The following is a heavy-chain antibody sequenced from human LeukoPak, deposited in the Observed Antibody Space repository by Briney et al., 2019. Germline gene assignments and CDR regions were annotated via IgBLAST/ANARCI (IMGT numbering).Heavy chain of an antibody. V-gene: IGHV3-48*04. CDR3: ARNPFDYPLAS. CDR1: GFTFSSYS. CDR2: ISSSSTTI. Sequence: GGSLRLSCAASGFTFSSYSMNWVRQAPGKGLEWVSSISSSSTTIYYADSVKGRITISRDNAKNSLYLQMNSLRVEDTAVYYCARNPFDYPLASWGQGPLVTASS. J-gene: IGHJ5*01. D-gene: IGHD4-11*01.